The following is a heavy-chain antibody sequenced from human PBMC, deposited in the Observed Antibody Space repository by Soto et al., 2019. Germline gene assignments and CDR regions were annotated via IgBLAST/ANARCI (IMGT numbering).Heavy chain of an antibody. CDR2: ISYGGTT. D-gene: IGHD2-15*01. CDR3: SRGILV. Sequence: QVQLQESGPGLVNPSQTLSLTCTVSGGSMNSGGYCWNWIRQHPGEGLEWCGCISYGGTTSYNPSLKSRLTISVDTSKNQFSLMMNSVTAADTAVYYCSRGILVWGQGTLITVSS. V-gene: IGHV4-31*03. CDR1: GGSMNSGGYC. J-gene: IGHJ4*02.